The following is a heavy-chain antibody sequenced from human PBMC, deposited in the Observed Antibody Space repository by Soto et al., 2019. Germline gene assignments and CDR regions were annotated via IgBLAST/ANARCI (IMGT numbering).Heavy chain of an antibody. CDR1: GFTFSSYA. V-gene: IGHV3-23*01. CDR2: ISGSGGST. CDR3: AKVVCSGGSCYSDYFDY. Sequence: EVQLLESGGGLVQPGGSLRLSCAASGFTFSSYAMSWVRQAPGKGLEWVSAISGSGGSTYYADSVKGRFTISRDNSKNTLYLQMNNLRVEDRSVYDCAKVVCSGGSCYSDYFDYWGQGTLVTVSS. D-gene: IGHD2-15*01. J-gene: IGHJ4*02.